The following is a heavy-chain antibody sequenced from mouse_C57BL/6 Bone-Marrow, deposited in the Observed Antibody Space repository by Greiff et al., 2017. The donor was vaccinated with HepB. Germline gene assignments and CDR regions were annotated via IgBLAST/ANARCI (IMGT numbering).Heavy chain of an antibody. CDR3: ARGGNYSNLWYFDV. CDR2: IDPSDSYT. CDR1: GYTFTSYW. D-gene: IGHD2-5*01. Sequence: QVQLQQPGAELVMPGASVKLSCKASGYTFTSYWMHWVKQRPGQGPEWIGEIDPSDSYTNYNQKFKGKSTLTVDKSSSTAYMQLSSLTSEDSAVYYCARGGNYSNLWYFDVWGTGTTVTVSS. J-gene: IGHJ1*03. V-gene: IGHV1-69*01.